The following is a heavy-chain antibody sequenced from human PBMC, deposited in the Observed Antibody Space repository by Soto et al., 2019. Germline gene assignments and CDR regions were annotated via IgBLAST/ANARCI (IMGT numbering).Heavy chain of an antibody. J-gene: IGHJ6*02. CDR3: AKSPSRAPYGMDV. CDR2: ISGSVDST. CDR1: GFPFSMYA. D-gene: IGHD6-6*01. Sequence: EVQLLESGGGLVQPGGSLRLSCAASGFPFSMYAMTWVRQAPGKGLEWGSAISGSVDSTYYADSVKGRFTISRDNSKKTVYLEMNSLRVEDTAVYHCAKSPSRAPYGMDVWGQGTTVTVSS. V-gene: IGHV3-23*01.